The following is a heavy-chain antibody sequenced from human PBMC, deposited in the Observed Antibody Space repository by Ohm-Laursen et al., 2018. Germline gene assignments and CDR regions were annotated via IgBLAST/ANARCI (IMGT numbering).Heavy chain of an antibody. J-gene: IGHJ4*02. D-gene: IGHD1-26*01. CDR2: IRWNSARI. Sequence: SLRLSCTASGFTFDDYAMHWVRQVPGKGLQWVAGIRWNSARIVYADSVKGRFTISRDNAKNSLYLQMNSLRAEDTALYYCAKMVGAWDFFDYWGQGTLVTVSS. CDR1: GFTFDDYA. CDR3: AKMVGAWDFFDY. V-gene: IGHV3-9*01.